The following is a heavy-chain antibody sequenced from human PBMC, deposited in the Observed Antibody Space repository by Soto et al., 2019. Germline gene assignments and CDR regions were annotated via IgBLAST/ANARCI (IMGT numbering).Heavy chain of an antibody. Sequence: SETLSLTCAVSGGSISSGGYSWSWIRQPPGKGLEWIGYIYHSGSTYYNPSLKSRVTISVDTSKNQFSLKLSSVTAADTAVYYCARQQQLVKVYYYYYGMDVWGQGTTVTVSS. CDR2: IYHSGST. V-gene: IGHV4-30-2*01. D-gene: IGHD6-13*01. J-gene: IGHJ6*02. CDR3: ARQQQLVKVYYYYYGMDV. CDR1: GGSISSGGYS.